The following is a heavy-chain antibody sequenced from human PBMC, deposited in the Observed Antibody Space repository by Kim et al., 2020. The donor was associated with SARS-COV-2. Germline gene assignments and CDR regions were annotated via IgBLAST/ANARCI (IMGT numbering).Heavy chain of an antibody. CDR3: ARDLKGSGWYWDYYYYGMDV. CDR2: ISAYNGNT. Sequence: ASVKVSCKASGYTFTSYGISWGRQAPGQGLEWMGWISAYNGNTNYAQKLQGRVTMTTDTSTSTAYMELRSLRSDDTAVYYCARDLKGSGWYWDYYYYGMDVWGQGTTVTVSS. CDR1: GYTFTSYG. D-gene: IGHD6-19*01. J-gene: IGHJ6*02. V-gene: IGHV1-18*01.